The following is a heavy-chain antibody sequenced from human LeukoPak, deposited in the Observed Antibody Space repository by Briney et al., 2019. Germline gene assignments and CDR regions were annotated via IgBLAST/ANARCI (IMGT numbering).Heavy chain of an antibody. CDR2: ISGSGGST. D-gene: IGHD3-10*01. CDR1: GFTFSSYA. Sequence: GGSLRLSCAASGFTFSSYAMSWVRQAPGKGLEWVSAISGSGGSTYYADSVKGRFTISRDNSMNTLYLQMNSLRAEDTAVYYCAKSSVRGVITAPVTGMDVWGQGTTVTVSS. V-gene: IGHV3-23*01. CDR3: AKSSVRGVITAPVTGMDV. J-gene: IGHJ6*02.